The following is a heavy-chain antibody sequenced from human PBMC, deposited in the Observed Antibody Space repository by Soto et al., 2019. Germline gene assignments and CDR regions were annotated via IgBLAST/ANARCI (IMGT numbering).Heavy chain of an antibody. D-gene: IGHD4-17*01. Sequence: QVQLVESGGGVVQPGRSLRLSCAASGFTFSSYAMHWVRQAPGKGLEWVAVISYDGSNKYYADSVKGRFTISRDNSKNTLYLQMNSLRAEDTAVYYCARENDYGDYFPTYWYFDLWGRGTLVTVSS. J-gene: IGHJ2*01. CDR2: ISYDGSNK. CDR1: GFTFSSYA. V-gene: IGHV3-30-3*01. CDR3: ARENDYGDYFPTYWYFDL.